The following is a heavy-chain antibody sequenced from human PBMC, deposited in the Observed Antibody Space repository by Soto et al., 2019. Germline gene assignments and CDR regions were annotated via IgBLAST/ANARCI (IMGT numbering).Heavy chain of an antibody. J-gene: IGHJ6*03. CDR1: GYTFTSYA. V-gene: IGHV1-3*01. CDR2: INAGNGNT. D-gene: IGHD2-21*01. Sequence: GASVKVSCKASGYTFTSYAMHWVRQAPGQRLEWMGWINAGNGNTKYSQKFQGRVTITRDTSASTAYMELSSLRSEDTAVYYCARDVVEAYYYYYYMDVWGKGTTVTVSS. CDR3: ARDVVEAYYYYYYMDV.